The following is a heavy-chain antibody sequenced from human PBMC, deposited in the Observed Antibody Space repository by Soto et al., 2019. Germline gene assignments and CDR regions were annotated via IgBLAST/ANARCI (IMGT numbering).Heavy chain of an antibody. V-gene: IGHV3-48*01. CDR1: GFTFSSYS. CDR2: ISSSSSTI. D-gene: IGHD2-21*01. Sequence: EVQLVESGGGLVQPGGSLRLSCAASGFTFSSYSMNWVRQAPGKGLEWVSYISSSSSTIYYADSVKGRFTISRDNAKNSLYLQKNSLRAEDTAVYYCARDPRAYDAFDIWGQGTMVTVSS. J-gene: IGHJ3*02. CDR3: ARDPRAYDAFDI.